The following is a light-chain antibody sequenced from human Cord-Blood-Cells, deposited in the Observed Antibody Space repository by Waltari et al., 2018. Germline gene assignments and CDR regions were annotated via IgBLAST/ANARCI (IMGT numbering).Light chain of an antibody. V-gene: IGLV2-14*01. CDR3: SSYTSSSTL. CDR1: SSDVGGYNY. CDR2: DVS. Sequence: QSALTQPASVSGSPGQSITISCTGTSSDVGGYNYVSWYQQHPGKAPRLMIYDVSKRSSGVSNRLSGSKSGNTASLTISGLQAEDEADYYCSSYTSSSTLFGGGTKLTVL. J-gene: IGLJ2*01.